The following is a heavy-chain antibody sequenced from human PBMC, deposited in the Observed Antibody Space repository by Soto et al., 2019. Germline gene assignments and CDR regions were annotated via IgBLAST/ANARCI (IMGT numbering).Heavy chain of an antibody. J-gene: IGHJ6*02. CDR1: GFTFSSYA. D-gene: IGHD4-17*01. V-gene: IGHV3-23*01. CDR3: ARDQGDYQMKPYYYYGMDV. CDR2: ISGSGITT. Sequence: GGSLRLACAASGFTFSSYAMTWVRQAPGKGLEWVSAISGSGITTYYADSVKGRLTISRDNSKNTLYLQMNSLRAEDTAVYYCARDQGDYQMKPYYYYGMDVWGQGTTVTV.